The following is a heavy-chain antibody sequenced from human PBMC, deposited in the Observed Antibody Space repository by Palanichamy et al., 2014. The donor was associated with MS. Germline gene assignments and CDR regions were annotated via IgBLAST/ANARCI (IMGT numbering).Heavy chain of an antibody. Sequence: EVQLVEVWGRAWSSLGGPVRLACAASGFIFSNYVMSWVRQAPGKGLEWVSSISGSGSSTYYADSVKGRFTISTDNSKNTLYLQMNSLRAEDTAIYYCAKISGSGWRDYFDYWGQGTLVTVSS. CDR1: GFIFSNYV. CDR2: ISGSGSST. V-gene: IGHV3-23*04. D-gene: IGHD6-25*01. J-gene: IGHJ4*02. CDR3: AKISGSGWRDYFDY.